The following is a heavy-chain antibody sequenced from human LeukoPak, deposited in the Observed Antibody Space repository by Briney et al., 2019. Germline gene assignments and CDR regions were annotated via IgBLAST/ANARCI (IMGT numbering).Heavy chain of an antibody. CDR1: GFTVSSNY. D-gene: IGHD2-2*01. V-gene: IGHV3-53*01. CDR3: ARGRYCSSTSCRKMDV. Sequence: GGSLRLSCAASGFTVSSNYMSWVRQAPGKGLEWVSVIYSGGSTYYADSVKGRFTISRDNSKNTLYLQMNSLRAEDTAVYYCARGRYCSSTSCRKMDVWGKGTTVTVSS. CDR2: IYSGGST. J-gene: IGHJ6*04.